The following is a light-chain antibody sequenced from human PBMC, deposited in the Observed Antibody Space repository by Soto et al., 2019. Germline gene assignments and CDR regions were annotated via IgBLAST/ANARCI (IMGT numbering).Light chain of an antibody. CDR1: QSVSSSY. CDR3: QQYSSSSYT. CDR2: AAP. Sequence: EIVLTQSPGTLSLSPGERATLSCRAGQSVSSSYLAWYQQKPGQAPRLLIYAAPSRATGIPDRFSGSGSGTDFTLTISRLEPEDFAVYYCQQYSSSSYTFGQGTKLESK. V-gene: IGKV3-20*01. J-gene: IGKJ2*01.